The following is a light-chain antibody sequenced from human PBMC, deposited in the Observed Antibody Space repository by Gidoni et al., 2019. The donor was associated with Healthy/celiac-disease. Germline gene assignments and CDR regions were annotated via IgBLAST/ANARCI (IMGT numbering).Light chain of an antibody. V-gene: IGKV3-15*01. CDR1: HSVSSN. Sequence: EIVMTQSPGTLSVSPGERATLPCRASHSVSSNLAWYQQKPGQAPRLLIYGASTRATGIPARFSGSGSGTEFTLTISSLQSEDFAVYYCQQYNSWPTFGQGTKVEI. CDR2: GAS. CDR3: QQYNSWPT. J-gene: IGKJ1*01.